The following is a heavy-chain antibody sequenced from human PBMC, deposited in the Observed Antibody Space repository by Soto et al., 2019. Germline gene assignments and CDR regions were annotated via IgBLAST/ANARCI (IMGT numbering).Heavy chain of an antibody. D-gene: IGHD5-12*01. Sequence: GESLKISCKGSGYSFPNYWIGWVRQMPGKGLEWMGIIYPGDSDTRYSPSFQGQVTISADKSISTAYLQWSSLKASDTAMYYCASASRWLQLRGYYYYGMDVWGQGTTVTVS. J-gene: IGHJ6*02. CDR3: ASASRWLQLRGYYYYGMDV. CDR2: IYPGDSDT. CDR1: GYSFPNYW. V-gene: IGHV5-51*01.